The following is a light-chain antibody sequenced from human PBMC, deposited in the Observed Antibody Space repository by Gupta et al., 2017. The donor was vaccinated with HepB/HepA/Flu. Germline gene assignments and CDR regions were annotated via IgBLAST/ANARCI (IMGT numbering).Light chain of an antibody. CDR3: QQVDGSPWT. Sequence: DIVMTQSPEFLPVSLGERAAINCMSSQSLLYSSDNKNYLAWFQQKPGQPPKLLIYWASTRESGVPDRFSGSGSGTDFTLTISSLQAEDVATYYCQQVDGSPWTFGQGTKVEIK. V-gene: IGKV4-1*01. CDR2: WAS. CDR1: QSLLYSSDNKNY. J-gene: IGKJ1*01.